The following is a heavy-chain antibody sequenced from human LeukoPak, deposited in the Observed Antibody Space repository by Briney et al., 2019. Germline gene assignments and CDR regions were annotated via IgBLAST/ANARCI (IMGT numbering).Heavy chain of an antibody. CDR3: AREAGYSGYDNLNWFDP. J-gene: IGHJ5*02. Sequence: GGSLRLSCAASGFTFRSYWMHWVRQAPGKGLVWVSRIHSDASTTSYADSVKGRFTISRDNAKNTLYLQMNSLRAEDTAVYYCAREAGYSGYDNLNWFDPWGQGTLVTVSS. CDR2: IHSDASTT. D-gene: IGHD5-12*01. CDR1: GFTFRSYW. V-gene: IGHV3-74*01.